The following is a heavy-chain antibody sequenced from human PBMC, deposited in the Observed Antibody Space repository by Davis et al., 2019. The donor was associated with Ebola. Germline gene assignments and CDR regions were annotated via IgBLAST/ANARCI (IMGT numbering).Heavy chain of an antibody. J-gene: IGHJ5*02. CDR3: ARVKPGGFGELFGWFDP. V-gene: IGHV4-59*01. CDR1: GGSISSYY. Sequence: PSETLSLTCTVSGGSISSYYWSWIRQPPGKGLEWIGYIYYSGSTNYNPSLKSRVTISVDTSKNQFSLKLSSVTAADTAVYYCARVKPGGFGELFGWFDPWGQGTLVTVSS. D-gene: IGHD3-10*01. CDR2: IYYSGST.